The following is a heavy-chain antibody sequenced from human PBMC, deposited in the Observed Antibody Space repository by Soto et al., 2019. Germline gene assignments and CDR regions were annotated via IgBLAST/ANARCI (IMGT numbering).Heavy chain of an antibody. D-gene: IGHD6-6*01. J-gene: IGHJ4*02. V-gene: IGHV3-30*18. CDR2: ISYDGSNK. Sequence: GGSLRLSCAASGFTFSSYGMHWVRQAPGKGLEWVAVISYDGSNKYYADSVKGRFTISRDNSKNTLYLQMNSLRAEDTAVYYCAKGAIAARPGRAVAGHFDYWGQGTLVTVSS. CDR1: GFTFSSYG. CDR3: AKGAIAARPGRAVAGHFDY.